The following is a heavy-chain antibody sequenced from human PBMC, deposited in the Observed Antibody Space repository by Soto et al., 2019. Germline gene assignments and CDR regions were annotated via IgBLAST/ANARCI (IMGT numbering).Heavy chain of an antibody. J-gene: IGHJ6*03. V-gene: IGHV1-69*02. Sequence: QVQLVQSGAEVKKPGSSVKVSCKASGGTFSSYTISWVRQAPGQGLEWMGRIIPILGIANYAQKFQGRITSTADKSSSTAYMELSSLRSEDTAVYYCARRGSATSVYYYYYMDVWGKGTTVTVSS. CDR2: IIPILGIA. CDR1: GGTFSSYT. CDR3: ARRGSATSVYYYYYMDV. D-gene: IGHD3-10*01.